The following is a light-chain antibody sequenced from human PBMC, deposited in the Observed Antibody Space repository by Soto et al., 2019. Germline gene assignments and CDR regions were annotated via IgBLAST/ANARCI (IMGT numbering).Light chain of an antibody. CDR3: QQSYSTPS. J-gene: IGKJ4*01. CDR2: DAS. CDR1: PSINNY. V-gene: IGKV1-39*01. Sequence: DIQMTHSPSSLSASVGDRVTITCRTSPSINNYLNWYQQKPGKPPQLLIYDASTLQSGVPSRFSGSGFGTEFTLTISSLQPEDFATYYCQQSYSTPSFGGGTKVDIK.